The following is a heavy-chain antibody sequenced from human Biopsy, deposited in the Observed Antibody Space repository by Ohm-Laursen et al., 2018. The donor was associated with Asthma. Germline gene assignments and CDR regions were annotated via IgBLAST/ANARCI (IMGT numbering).Heavy chain of an antibody. CDR1: GDFFSNYA. V-gene: IGHV1-69*13. Sequence: GASVKVSCKASGDFFSNYAISWVRQAPGQGLEWMGGLIPVLGTPDHAQMFEGRVTITAEESTSTAYMELSSLSSEDTAVYYCARGYSGSDRIVYYYSGLEVWGQGTTVTVSS. CDR2: LIPVLGTP. J-gene: IGHJ6*02. CDR3: ARGYSGSDRIVYYYSGLEV. D-gene: IGHD5-12*01.